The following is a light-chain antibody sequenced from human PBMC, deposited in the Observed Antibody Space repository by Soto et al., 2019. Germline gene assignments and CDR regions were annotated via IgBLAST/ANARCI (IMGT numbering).Light chain of an antibody. Sequence: DIQMTQSPSTLSASVGDRVTITCRASQSISSWLAWYQQKPRKAPQLLIYKAGSLQSVAPSRFSGRGSATDCLIISSLVQQDAFVSYCRQQYKSQPTFGGGTKVEIK. CDR3: QQYKSQPT. CDR2: KAG. CDR1: QSISSW. J-gene: IGKJ4*02. V-gene: IGKV1-5*03.